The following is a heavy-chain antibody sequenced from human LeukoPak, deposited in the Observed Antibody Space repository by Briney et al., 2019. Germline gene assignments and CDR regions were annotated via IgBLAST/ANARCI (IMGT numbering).Heavy chain of an antibody. CDR3: AREQVDY. CDR2: INHSGST. CDR1: GGSFSGYY. J-gene: IGHJ4*02. Sequence: PSETLSLTCAVYGGSFSGYYWSWIRQPPGEGLEWIGGINHSGSTNYNPSLKSRVTISVDTSKNQFSLKLSSVTAADTAVYYCAREQVDYWGQGTLVTVSS. V-gene: IGHV4-34*01.